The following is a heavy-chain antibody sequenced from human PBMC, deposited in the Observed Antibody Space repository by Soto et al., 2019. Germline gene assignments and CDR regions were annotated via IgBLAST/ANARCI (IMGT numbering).Heavy chain of an antibody. V-gene: IGHV4-61*01. CDR2: IYYSGTT. CDR1: GGSVSSGSYW. CDR3: ARSPYYYASGMNWFDP. D-gene: IGHD3-10*01. Sequence: QVQLQESGPGLVKPSETLSLTCTVSGGSVSSGSYWWSWIRQPPGKGLEWIGYIYYSGTTKYNPSLKSRVTISLDTSKNQFSLKLNSVTAADTAVYSCARSPYYYASGMNWFDPWGQGTLVTVSS. J-gene: IGHJ5*02.